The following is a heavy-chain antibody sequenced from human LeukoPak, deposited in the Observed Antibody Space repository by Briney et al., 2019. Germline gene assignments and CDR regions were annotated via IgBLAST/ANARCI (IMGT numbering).Heavy chain of an antibody. D-gene: IGHD3-16*02. CDR3: ARGLTVYDYIWGSYRPRSWFDP. CDR1: GGSFSGYY. J-gene: IGHJ5*02. V-gene: IGHV4-34*01. Sequence: SETLSLTCAVYGGSFSGYYWSWIRQPPGKGLEWIGEINHSGSTNYNPSLKSRVTISVDTSKNQFSLKLSSVTAADTAVYYCARGLTVYDYIWGSYRPRSWFDPWGQGTPVTVSS. CDR2: INHSGST.